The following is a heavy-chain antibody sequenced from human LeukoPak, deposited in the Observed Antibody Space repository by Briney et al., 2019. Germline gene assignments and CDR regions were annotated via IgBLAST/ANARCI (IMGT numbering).Heavy chain of an antibody. CDR2: ISGSGGST. CDR3: ANIDIVVVVAAAQGYFDY. Sequence: GGSLRLSCAASGFTFSSYAMSWVRQAPGKGLEWVSAISGSGGSTYYASSVKGRFTISRDNSKNTLYLQMNSLRAEDTAVYYCANIDIVVVVAAAQGYFDYWGQGTLVTVSS. V-gene: IGHV3-23*01. CDR1: GFTFSSYA. D-gene: IGHD2-15*01. J-gene: IGHJ4*02.